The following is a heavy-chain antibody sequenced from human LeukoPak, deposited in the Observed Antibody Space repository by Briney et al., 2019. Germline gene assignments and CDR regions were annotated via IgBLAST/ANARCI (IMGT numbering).Heavy chain of an antibody. J-gene: IGHJ4*02. Sequence: GGSLRLSCAASGFTFSDYYMSWIRQAPGKGLEWVSYISSSGSTIYYADSVKGRFTISRDNSKNTLYLQMNSLRAEDTAVYYCAKDHSSGRPYWGQGTLVTVSS. CDR1: GFTFSDYY. CDR3: AKDHSSGRPY. V-gene: IGHV3-11*01. D-gene: IGHD6-19*01. CDR2: ISSSGSTI.